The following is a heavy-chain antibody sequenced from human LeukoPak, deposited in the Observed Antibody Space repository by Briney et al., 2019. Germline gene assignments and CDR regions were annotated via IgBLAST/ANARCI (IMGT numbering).Heavy chain of an antibody. J-gene: IGHJ4*02. CDR3: ARGRITMVRGVTYYFDY. CDR2: INHSGST. V-gene: IGHV4-34*01. Sequence: SETLSLTCAVHGGSFSGYYWSWIRQPPGKGLEWIGEINHSGSTYYNPSLKSRVTISVDTSKNQFSLKLSSVTAADTAVYYCARGRITMVRGVTYYFDYWGQGTLVTVSS. CDR1: GGSFSGYY. D-gene: IGHD3-10*01.